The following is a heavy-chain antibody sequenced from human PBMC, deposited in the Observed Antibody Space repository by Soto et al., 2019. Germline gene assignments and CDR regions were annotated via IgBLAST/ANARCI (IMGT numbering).Heavy chain of an antibody. CDR3: ARAYGRRMEAFDI. CDR1: GYTLTGNY. CDR2: INPNRGGR. Sequence: SLKVSCQASGYTLTGNYIYWVLQARGRGREWMGWINPNRGGRNYAQKFKGRVTMTGNTCISRAYIDLNRLTSDDMAVYYGARAYGRRMEAFDIWGQG. D-gene: IGHD3-10*01. V-gene: IGHV1-2*02. J-gene: IGHJ3*02.